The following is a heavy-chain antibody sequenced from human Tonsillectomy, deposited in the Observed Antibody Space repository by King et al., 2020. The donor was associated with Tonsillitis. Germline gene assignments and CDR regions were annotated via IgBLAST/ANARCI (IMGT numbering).Heavy chain of an antibody. CDR3: ARDRGLSLYYYYVMDV. CDR1: GFTVSSND. CDR2: IYSGGST. V-gene: IGHV3-53*01. J-gene: IGHJ6*02. D-gene: IGHD3-10*01. Sequence: VQLVESGGGLIQPGGSLRLSCAASGFTVSSNDMSWVRQAPGKGLEWVSVIYSGGSTYYADSVKGRFTISRDNSKKTLYLQMNSLRAEDTAVYYCARDRGLSLYYYYVMDVWGQGTTVTVSS.